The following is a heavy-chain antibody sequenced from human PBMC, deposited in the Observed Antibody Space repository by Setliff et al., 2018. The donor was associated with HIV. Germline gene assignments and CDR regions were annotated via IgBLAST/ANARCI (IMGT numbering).Heavy chain of an antibody. CDR3: ARAAGGSGSYNRHYYYYYYMDV. CDR2: IYPSGSA. Sequence: LSLTCTVSGGSIIGRYWSWIRQPAGKGLEWIGRIYPSGSANYNPSLKSRVTISLDTSKNQFSLNLSSVTAADTAVYYCARAAGGSGSYNRHYYYYYYMDVWGRGTTVTVSS. D-gene: IGHD3-10*01. J-gene: IGHJ6*03. V-gene: IGHV4-4*07. CDR1: GGSIIGRY.